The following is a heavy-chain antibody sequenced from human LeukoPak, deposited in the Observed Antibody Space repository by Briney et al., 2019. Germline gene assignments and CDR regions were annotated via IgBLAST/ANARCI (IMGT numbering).Heavy chain of an antibody. Sequence: PGGSLRLSCAASGFTFSSYAMSWVRQAPGKGLEWVSAISGSGGSTYYADSVKGRFTISRDNSKNTLYLQMNSLRAEDTAVYCCAKDTKGYYYDSSGYLTFDYWGQGTLVTVSS. CDR1: GFTFSSYA. J-gene: IGHJ4*02. D-gene: IGHD3-22*01. V-gene: IGHV3-23*01. CDR3: AKDTKGYYYDSSGYLTFDY. CDR2: ISGSGGST.